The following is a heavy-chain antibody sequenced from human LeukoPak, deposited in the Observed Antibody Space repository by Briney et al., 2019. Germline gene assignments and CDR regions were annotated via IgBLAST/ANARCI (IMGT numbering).Heavy chain of an antibody. Sequence: SETLSLTCTVYGGSLNAYYWSWIRQPPGKGLEWIVSINHSWSTYYNPSLKSRVTISVDTSKNQFSLKLTSVTAADTAVYYCARAPGTTFDYWGHGNMVTVSS. CDR1: GGSLNAYY. D-gene: IGHD4-17*01. J-gene: IGHJ4*01. CDR2: INHSWST. CDR3: ARAPGTTFDY. V-gene: IGHV4-34*01.